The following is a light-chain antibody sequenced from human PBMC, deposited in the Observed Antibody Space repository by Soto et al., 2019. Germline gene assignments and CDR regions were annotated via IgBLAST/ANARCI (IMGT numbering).Light chain of an antibody. CDR3: ATWDDSLNGYV. CDR1: SSNIGGNA. CDR2: SDN. J-gene: IGLJ1*01. V-gene: IGLV1-44*01. Sequence: QSALTQPPSASGTPGQRVTISCSGSSSNIGGNAVNWYQQLPGTAPKLLIYSDNQRPSGVPDRFSGSKSGTSASLAISGLQYEDEADYYCATWDDSLNGYVFATGTKVTVL.